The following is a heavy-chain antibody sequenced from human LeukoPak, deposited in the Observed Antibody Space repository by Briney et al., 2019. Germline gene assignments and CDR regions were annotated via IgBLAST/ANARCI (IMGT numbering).Heavy chain of an antibody. D-gene: IGHD5-24*01. CDR2: IRSKAYGGTT. V-gene: IGHV3-49*04. CDR1: GFTFGDYA. CDR3: TREDGGGSDY. Sequence: GGSLRLSCTASGFTFGDYAMSWVRQAPGKGLEWVGFIRSKAYGGTTEYAASVKGRFTISRDDSKSIAYLQMNSLKTEDTAVYYCTREDGGGSDYWGQGTLVTVSS. J-gene: IGHJ4*02.